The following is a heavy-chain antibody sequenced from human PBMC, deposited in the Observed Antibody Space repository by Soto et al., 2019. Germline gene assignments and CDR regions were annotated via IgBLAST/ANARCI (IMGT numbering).Heavy chain of an antibody. Sequence: EVQLVESGGGLVQPGGSLKLSCAASGFTFSGSAMHWVRQASGKGLEWVGRIRSKANSYATAYAASVKGRFTISRDDSKNTAYLQMNSLKTEDTAVYYCTSPELVRGTRGVWYFDLWGRGTLVTVSS. V-gene: IGHV3-73*02. D-gene: IGHD1-1*01. CDR2: IRSKANSYAT. CDR1: GFTFSGSA. J-gene: IGHJ2*01. CDR3: TSPELVRGTRGVWYFDL.